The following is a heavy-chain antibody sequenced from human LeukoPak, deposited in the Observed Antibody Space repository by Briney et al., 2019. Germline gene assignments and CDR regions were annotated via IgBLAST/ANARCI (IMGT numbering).Heavy chain of an antibody. CDR1: GFTFSSYS. J-gene: IGHJ6*04. CDR2: ISSSSSTI. V-gene: IGHV3-48*01. Sequence: PGGSLRLSCAASGFTFSSYSMNWVRQAPGKGLEWVSYISSSSSTIYYADSVKGRFTISRDNSKNTLYLQMNSLRAEDTAVYYCAKEDPSMDTMIVVVITIPGGLDVWGKGTTVTVSS. CDR3: AKEDPSMDTMIVVVITIPGGLDV. D-gene: IGHD3-22*01.